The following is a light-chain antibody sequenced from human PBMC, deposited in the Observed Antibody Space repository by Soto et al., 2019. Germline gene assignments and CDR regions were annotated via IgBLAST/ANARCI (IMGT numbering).Light chain of an antibody. CDR3: CSYTSSTTYV. CDR1: SGDVGGYNY. J-gene: IGLJ1*01. V-gene: IGLV2-14*01. CDR2: DVN. Sequence: QSALTQPASVSGSPGQSITISCTGASGDVGGYNYVSWYQQRPGKAPKLMIFDVNNRPSGVSNRFSGSKSGNTASLTISGLHAEDEADYYCCSYTSSTTYVFGTGTKVTVL.